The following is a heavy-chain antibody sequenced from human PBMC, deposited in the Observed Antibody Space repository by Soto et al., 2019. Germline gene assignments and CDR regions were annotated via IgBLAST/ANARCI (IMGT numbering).Heavy chain of an antibody. D-gene: IGHD1-20*01. V-gene: IGHV5-10-1*01. Sequence: GESLKISWEGSGYSFTSYWISWVRQMPGKGLEWVGRIDPSDSFANYNPSFQGHVTISADKSTSTAFLQWSSLKASDTAMYYCARHNPHLGYHGITGIYSGMDVWGQGTTVTVSS. CDR2: IDPSDSFA. CDR3: ARHNPHLGYHGITGIYSGMDV. CDR1: GYSFTSYW. J-gene: IGHJ6*02.